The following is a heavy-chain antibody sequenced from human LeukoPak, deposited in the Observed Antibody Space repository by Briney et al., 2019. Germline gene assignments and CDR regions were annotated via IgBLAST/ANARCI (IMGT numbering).Heavy chain of an antibody. D-gene: IGHD6-13*01. J-gene: IGHJ4*02. CDR3: ANLLGSSSWIDY. CDR2: IIPIFGTA. Sequence: SVKVSCKASGGTFSSYAISWVREAPGQGLEWMGGIIPIFGTANYAQKFQGRVTITADESTSTAYMELSSLGSEDTAVYYCANLLGSSSWIDYWGQGTLVTVSS. CDR1: GGTFSSYA. V-gene: IGHV1-69*13.